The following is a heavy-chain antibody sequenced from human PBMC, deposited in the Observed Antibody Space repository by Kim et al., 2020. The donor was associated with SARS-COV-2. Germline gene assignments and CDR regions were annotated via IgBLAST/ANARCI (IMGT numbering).Heavy chain of an antibody. Sequence: DSWKGLFTNPRENAKNSLYLQMNSLRAEDTAVYYCARDLVNWGGSDDFDYWGQGTLVTVSS. V-gene: IGHV3-11*01. CDR3: ARDLVNWGGSDDFDY. J-gene: IGHJ4*02. D-gene: IGHD1-26*01.